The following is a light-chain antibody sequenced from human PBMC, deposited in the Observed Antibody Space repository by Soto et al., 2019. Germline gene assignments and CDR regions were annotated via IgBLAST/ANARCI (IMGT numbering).Light chain of an antibody. CDR3: QQYNIYPLT. CDR1: QDINSW. J-gene: IGKJ4*01. V-gene: IGKV1D-16*01. Sequence: DVQMTQSPSSLSASVGDRVTITCRASQDINSWLAWYQQKPGKAPKSLIYAASSLQTGVPSRFIGSKTGTDLPLTFSRLEPEDSATYYRQQYNIYPLTFGGGTKVEIK. CDR2: AAS.